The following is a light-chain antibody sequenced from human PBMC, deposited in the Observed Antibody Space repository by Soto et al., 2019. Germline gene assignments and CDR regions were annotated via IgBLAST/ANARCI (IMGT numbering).Light chain of an antibody. Sequence: DIQMTQSPSSLSASVGDRLTITCRASQSITGWLAWYQQKPGKAPXXLIYDASSLESGVPSRFSGSGSGTEFPLTISSLQPDDFATDDCQQYNSYCTFGQGTKVDIK. CDR3: QQYNSYCT. J-gene: IGKJ1*01. CDR2: DAS. V-gene: IGKV1-5*01. CDR1: QSITGW.